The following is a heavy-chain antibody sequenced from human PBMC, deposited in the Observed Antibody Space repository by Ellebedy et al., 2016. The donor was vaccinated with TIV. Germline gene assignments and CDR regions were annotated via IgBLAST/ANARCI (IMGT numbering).Heavy chain of an antibody. CDR2: IYYSGST. CDR1: GGSISSYS. J-gene: IGHJ4*02. Sequence: MPSETLSLTCTVSGGSISSYSWSCIRQPPGQGLECMGYIYYSGSTDYNPSLKSRVTISVDTSKNQFYLKLSSVTAADTAVYYCARTYDILTGYYFDYWGQGTLVTVSS. CDR3: ARTYDILTGYYFDY. V-gene: IGHV4-59*01. D-gene: IGHD3-9*01.